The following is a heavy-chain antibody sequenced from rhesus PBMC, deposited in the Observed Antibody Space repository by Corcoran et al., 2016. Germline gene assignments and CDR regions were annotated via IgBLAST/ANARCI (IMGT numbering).Heavy chain of an antibody. V-gene: IGHV4-106*01. Sequence: QVQLQESGPGLVKPSETLYLTCAVSGGSISDDYYWSWIRQPPGKGLEWIGYIYGSGGGHNYNPSPKNRVTISIESSKNQCSLKLSSVSAADTAVYYCASIAGTSGVVVFDYWGQGVLVTVSS. J-gene: IGHJ4*01. D-gene: IGHD1-20*01. CDR3: ASIAGTSGVVVFDY. CDR2: IYGSGGGH. CDR1: GGSISDDYY.